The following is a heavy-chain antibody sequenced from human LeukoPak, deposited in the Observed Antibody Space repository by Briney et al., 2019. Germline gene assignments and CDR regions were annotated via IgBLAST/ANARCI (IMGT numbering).Heavy chain of an antibody. CDR3: ARSGTGDFWSDNWSDP. CDR2: IYYSGST. Sequence: SETLSLTCTVSGGSISSYYWSWIRQPPGKGLEWIGYIYYSGSTNYNPSLKSRVTISVDTSKNQFPLKLSSVTAADTAVYYCARSGTGDFWSDNWSDPWGQGTLVTVSS. J-gene: IGHJ5*02. D-gene: IGHD3-3*01. CDR1: GGSISSYY. V-gene: IGHV4-59*08.